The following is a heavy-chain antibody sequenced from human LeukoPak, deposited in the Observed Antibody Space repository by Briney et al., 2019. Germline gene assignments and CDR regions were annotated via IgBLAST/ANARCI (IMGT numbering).Heavy chain of an antibody. D-gene: IGHD2-21*02. J-gene: IGHJ4*02. V-gene: IGHV1-46*03. CDR1: GYTFANYY. CDR2: INHSGIDT. Sequence: ASLKVSCKASGYTFANYYMHWGRQSPGQRLEWMGIINHSGIDTGHTQRFQSRVTMTRDMSTSTVYMELSRMKSEETAVYYCGRARQILMVTPNFAYWGKGTWVTVSS. CDR3: GRARQILMVTPNFAY.